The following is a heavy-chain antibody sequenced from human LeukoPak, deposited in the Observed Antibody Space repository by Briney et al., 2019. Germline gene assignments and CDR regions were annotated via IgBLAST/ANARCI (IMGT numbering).Heavy chain of an antibody. D-gene: IGHD3-22*01. CDR2: MNPNSGNT. V-gene: IGHV1-8*01. CDR3: ARAYYDSSGYYYIDY. CDR1: GYTFASYD. J-gene: IGHJ4*02. Sequence: ASVKVSCKASGYTFASYDINWVRQATGQGLEWMGWMNPNSGNTGYAQKFQGRVTMTRNTSISTAYMELSSLRSEDTAVYYCARAYYDSSGYYYIDYWGQGTLVTVSS.